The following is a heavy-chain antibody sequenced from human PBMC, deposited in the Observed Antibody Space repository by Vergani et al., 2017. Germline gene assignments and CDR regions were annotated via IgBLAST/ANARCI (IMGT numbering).Heavy chain of an antibody. CDR3: ATRYSYGYLSY. D-gene: IGHD5-18*01. J-gene: IGHJ4*02. V-gene: IGHV3-23*04. CDR1: GFTFSSYA. CDR2: ISGSGGST. Sequence: EVQLVESGGGLVQPGGSLRLSCSASGFTFSSYAMHWVRQAPGKGLEWVSAISGSGGSTYYADSVKGRFTISRDNSKNTLYLQMNSLRAEDTAVYYCATRYSYGYLSYWGQGTLVTVSS.